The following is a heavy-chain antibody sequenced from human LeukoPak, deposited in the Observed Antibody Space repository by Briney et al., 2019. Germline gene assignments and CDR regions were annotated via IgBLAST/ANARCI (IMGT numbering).Heavy chain of an antibody. D-gene: IGHD2-21*01. V-gene: IGHV3-30*02. J-gene: IGHJ4*02. Sequence: GGSLRLSCAASGFTFSSYGMHWVRQAPGKGLEWVAFIRYDGSNKYYADSVKGRFTISRDNSKNTLYLQMNSLRAEDTAVYYCAKATSGDLYYFDYWGQGTLVTVSS. CDR3: AKATSGDLYYFDY. CDR1: GFTFSSYG. CDR2: IRYDGSNK.